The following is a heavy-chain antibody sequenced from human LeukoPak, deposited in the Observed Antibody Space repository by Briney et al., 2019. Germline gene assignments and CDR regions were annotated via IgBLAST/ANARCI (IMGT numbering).Heavy chain of an antibody. CDR2: ISSSSSTI. CDR1: GFTFSSYS. CDR3: AGRNWNYVGYFDY. V-gene: IGHV3-48*01. Sequence: GGSMRLSCAASGFTFSSYSMNWVRQAPGKGLEWVSYISSSSSTIYYADSVKGRFTISRDNAKNSLYLQMNSLRAEDTAVYYCAGRNWNYVGYFDYWGQGTLVTVSS. D-gene: IGHD1-7*01. J-gene: IGHJ4*02.